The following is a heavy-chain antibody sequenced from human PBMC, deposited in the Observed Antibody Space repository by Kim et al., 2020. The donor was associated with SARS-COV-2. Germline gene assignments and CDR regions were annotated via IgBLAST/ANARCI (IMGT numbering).Heavy chain of an antibody. D-gene: IGHD3-22*01. J-gene: IGHJ6*02. Sequence: ASVKVSCKASGYTFTSYYMHWVRQAPGQGLEWMGIINPSGGSTSYAQKFQGRVTMTRDTSTSTVYMELSSLRSEDTAVYYCARGGSDYYDSSGYRYYYYGMDVWGQGTTVTVSS. CDR2: INPSGGST. CDR3: ARGGSDYYDSSGYRYYYYGMDV. V-gene: IGHV1-46*01. CDR1: GYTFTSYY.